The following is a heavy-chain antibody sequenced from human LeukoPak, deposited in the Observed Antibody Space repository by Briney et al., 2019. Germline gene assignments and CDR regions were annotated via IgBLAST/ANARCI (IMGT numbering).Heavy chain of an antibody. Sequence: SETLSLICTVSGGSISSYYWSWIRQPPGKGLEWIGYIYYSGSTNYNPSLKSRVTISVDTSKNQFSLKLNSVTAADTAVYYCARDQDSGWFDPWGQGTLVTVSS. CDR1: GGSISSYY. CDR2: IYYSGST. D-gene: IGHD2-15*01. J-gene: IGHJ5*02. CDR3: ARDQDSGWFDP. V-gene: IGHV4-59*01.